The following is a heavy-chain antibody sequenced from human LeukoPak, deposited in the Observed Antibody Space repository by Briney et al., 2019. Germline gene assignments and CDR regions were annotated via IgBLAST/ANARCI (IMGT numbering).Heavy chain of an antibody. CDR1: GFTVSSNY. CDR3: ARGDPTVTTKQNFDY. D-gene: IGHD4-17*01. CDR2: FYRDGST. Sequence: GGSLRLSCAASGFTVSSNYMSWVRQAPGKGLEWVSLFYRDGSTYYADSVKGRFTISRDNSKNTLYLQMNSLRVEDTAVYYCARGDPTVTTKQNFDYWGQGTLVAVSS. J-gene: IGHJ4*02. V-gene: IGHV3-53*01.